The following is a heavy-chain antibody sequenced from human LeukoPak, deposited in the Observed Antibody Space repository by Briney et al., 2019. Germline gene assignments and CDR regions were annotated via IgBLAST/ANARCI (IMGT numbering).Heavy chain of an antibody. V-gene: IGHV4-30-2*01. D-gene: IGHD3-10*01. J-gene: IGHJ5*02. CDR2: IYHSGNT. CDR3: ARGGEYLPKNWFDP. Sequence: SETLSLTCAVSGDSISSGGYSLSWIRQPPGKGLEWIGYIYHSGNTYYKPSLKSRVTMSVDRSKNQFSLKLSSVTAADTAVYYCARGGEYLPKNWFDPWGQGTLVTVSS. CDR1: GDSISSGGYS.